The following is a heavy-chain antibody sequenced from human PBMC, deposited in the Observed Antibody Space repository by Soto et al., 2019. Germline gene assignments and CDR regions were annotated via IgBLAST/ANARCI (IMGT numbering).Heavy chain of an antibody. Sequence: GASVKVSCKASGYTFTSYGISWVRQAPGQGLEWMGWISAYNGNTNYAQKLQGRVTMTTDTSTSTAYMELRSLRSDDTAVYYCATSYYDFWSGYYTTLNYWGQGTLVTVSS. CDR1: GYTFTSYG. D-gene: IGHD3-3*01. V-gene: IGHV1-18*01. CDR3: ATSYYDFWSGYYTTLNY. J-gene: IGHJ4*02. CDR2: ISAYNGNT.